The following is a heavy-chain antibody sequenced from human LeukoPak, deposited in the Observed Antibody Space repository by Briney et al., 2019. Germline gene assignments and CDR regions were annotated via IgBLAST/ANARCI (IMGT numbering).Heavy chain of an antibody. V-gene: IGHV3-48*03. CDR2: ISSSGSTI. CDR3: AKTYVWYYFDY. D-gene: IGHD3-16*01. J-gene: IGHJ4*02. Sequence: PGGSLRLSCAASGFTFSSYEMNWVRQAPGKGLEWVSYISSSGSTIYYADSVKGRFTISRDNSKNTLYLQMNSLRAEDTAVYYCAKTYVWYYFDYWGQGILVTVSS. CDR1: GFTFSSYE.